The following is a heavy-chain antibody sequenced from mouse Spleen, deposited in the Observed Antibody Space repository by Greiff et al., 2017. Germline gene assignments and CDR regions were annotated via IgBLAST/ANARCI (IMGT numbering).Heavy chain of an antibody. J-gene: IGHJ3*01. CDR3: ASYDYDSFAY. Sequence: VQLKESGPGLVKPSQSLSLTCSVTGYSITSGYYWNWIRQFPGNKLEWMGYISYDGSNNYNPSLKNRISITRDTSKNQFFLKLNSVTTEDTATYYCASYDYDSFAYWGQGTLVTVSA. CDR1: GYSITSGYY. V-gene: IGHV3-6*01. CDR2: ISYDGSN. D-gene: IGHD2-4*01.